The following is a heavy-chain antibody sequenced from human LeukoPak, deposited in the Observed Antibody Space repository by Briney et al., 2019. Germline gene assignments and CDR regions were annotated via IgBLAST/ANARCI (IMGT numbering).Heavy chain of an antibody. CDR2: INHSGST. CDR1: GGSFSGYY. Sequence: KSSETLSLTCAVYGGSFSGYYWSWIRQPPGKGPEWIGEINHSGSTNYNPSLKSRVTISVDTSKNQFSLKLSSVTAADTAVYYCARGPSLWFGELPYYYYYMDAWGKGTTVTVSS. D-gene: IGHD3-10*01. V-gene: IGHV4-34*01. CDR3: ARGPSLWFGELPYYYYYMDA. J-gene: IGHJ6*03.